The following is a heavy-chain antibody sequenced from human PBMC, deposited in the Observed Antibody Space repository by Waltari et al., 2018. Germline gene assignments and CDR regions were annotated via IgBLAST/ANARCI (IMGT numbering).Heavy chain of an antibody. CDR2: INGDGGST. CDR3: TRTRYCSTTNCQVDWFDP. Sequence: EVQLVESGGGLVQPGGSLRLSCAASGFPLSSYWMHWVRQAPGKGLVWVSRINGDGGSTSYADSVKGRFTISRDNANNTLYLQMNSLRAEDTAVYYCTRTRYCSTTNCQVDWFDPWGQGTLVTVSS. V-gene: IGHV3-74*01. J-gene: IGHJ5*02. D-gene: IGHD2-2*01. CDR1: GFPLSSYW.